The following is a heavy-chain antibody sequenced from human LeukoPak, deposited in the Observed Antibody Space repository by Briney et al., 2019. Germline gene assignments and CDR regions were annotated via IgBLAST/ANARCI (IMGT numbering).Heavy chain of an antibody. CDR1: GFIFSNYA. D-gene: IGHD3-9*01. V-gene: IGHV3-23*01. CDR3: AKWGDYDILTGYYDSDY. J-gene: IGHJ4*02. CDR2: ITGSGDST. Sequence: PGASLRLSGAASGFIFSNYAMSWVRQAPGKGLEWVSAITGSGDSTYYADSVKGRFTISRDNSKNTLYLQVNSLRAEDTAVYYCAKWGDYDILTGYYDSDYWGQGTLVTVSS.